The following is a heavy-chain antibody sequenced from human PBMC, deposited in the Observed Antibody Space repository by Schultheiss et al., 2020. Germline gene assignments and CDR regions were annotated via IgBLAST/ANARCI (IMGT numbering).Heavy chain of an antibody. CDR2: ISYDGSNK. J-gene: IGHJ4*02. Sequence: GGSLRLSCAASGFTFSSYSMNWVRQAPGKGLEWVAVISYDGSNKYYADSVKGRFTISRDNSKNTLYLQMNSLRAEDTAVYYCARVGVLYYYDSSGFFDYWGQGTLVTVSS. CDR1: GFTFSSYS. V-gene: IGHV3-30*03. D-gene: IGHD3-22*01. CDR3: ARVGVLYYYDSSGFFDY.